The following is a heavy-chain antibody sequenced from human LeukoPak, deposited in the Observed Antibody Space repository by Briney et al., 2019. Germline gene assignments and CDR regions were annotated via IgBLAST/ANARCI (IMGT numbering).Heavy chain of an antibody. Sequence: PSETLSLTCAVYGGSFSGYYWSWIRQPPGKGLEWIGEINHSGSTNYNPSLKSRVTISVDTSKNQFSLKLSSVTAADTAVYYCARGGVSAAAGTGAPHYYYGMDVWGQGTAVTVSS. J-gene: IGHJ6*02. V-gene: IGHV4-34*01. CDR3: ARGGVSAAAGTGAPHYYYGMDV. D-gene: IGHD6-13*01. CDR1: GGSFSGYY. CDR2: INHSGST.